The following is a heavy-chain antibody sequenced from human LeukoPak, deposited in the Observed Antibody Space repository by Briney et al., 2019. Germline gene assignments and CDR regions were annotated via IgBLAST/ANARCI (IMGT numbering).Heavy chain of an antibody. Sequence: PGRSLRLSCAASGFTFSSYAMHWVRQAPGKGLEWVAVISYDGSNKYYADSVKGRFTISRDNSKNTLYLQMNSPRAEDTAVYYCARSYYYDSSGYGAFDIWGQGTMVTVSS. D-gene: IGHD3-22*01. V-gene: IGHV3-30*04. CDR1: GFTFSSYA. CDR2: ISYDGSNK. J-gene: IGHJ3*02. CDR3: ARSYYYDSSGYGAFDI.